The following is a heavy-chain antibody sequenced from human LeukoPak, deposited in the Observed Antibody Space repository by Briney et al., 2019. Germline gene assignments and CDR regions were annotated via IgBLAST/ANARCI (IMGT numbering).Heavy chain of an antibody. D-gene: IGHD2-2*01. Sequence: SETLSLTCAVYGGSFSGYYWSWLRQPPGKGLEWIGEINHSGSTNYNPSLKSRVTISVDTSKNQFSLKLSSVTAADTAVYYCARGKSDCSSTSCYLVPSRVRAFDIWGQGTMVTVSS. J-gene: IGHJ3*02. CDR1: GGSFSGYY. CDR3: ARGKSDCSSTSCYLVPSRVRAFDI. V-gene: IGHV4-34*01. CDR2: INHSGST.